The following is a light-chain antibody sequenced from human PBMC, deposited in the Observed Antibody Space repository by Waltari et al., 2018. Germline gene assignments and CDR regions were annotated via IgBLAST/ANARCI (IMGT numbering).Light chain of an antibody. Sequence: DIQMTQSPSTLSASVGDRVTITCRASQSISSWLAWYQQKPGKAPKLLIYKAASLESGVPSRFSGRGSGTEFTLTISSLQPDDFATYYCQQYNSYSFYTFGQGTKLEIK. CDR1: QSISSW. CDR2: KAA. CDR3: QQYNSYSFYT. V-gene: IGKV1-5*03. J-gene: IGKJ2*01.